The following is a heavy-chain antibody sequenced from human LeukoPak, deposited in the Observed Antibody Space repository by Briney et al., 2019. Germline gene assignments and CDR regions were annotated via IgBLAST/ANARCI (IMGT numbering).Heavy chain of an antibody. CDR1: GFTFSSYW. V-gene: IGHV3-74*01. CDR2: INTDGTTT. D-gene: IGHD2-2*01. J-gene: IGHJ4*02. CDR3: TRDNAYMFDY. Sequence: GGSLRLSCAASGFTFSSYWMNWVRKAPGKGLMWVSHINTDGTTTTYADSVRGRFTVSRDNAKNTLYLEMSRLRAEDTAVYFCTRDNAYMFDYWGQGTQVAVSS.